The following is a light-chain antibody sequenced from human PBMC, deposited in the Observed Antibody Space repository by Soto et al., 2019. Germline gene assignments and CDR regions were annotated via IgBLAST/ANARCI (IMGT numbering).Light chain of an antibody. CDR1: QSIYSN. J-gene: IGKJ4*01. V-gene: IGKV3-15*01. CDR3: QQYEKWPPLT. CDR2: GAS. Sequence: EIVMTQSPATLSVSPGERATLSCRASQSIYSNLAWYQQKLGQAPRLLIYGASTRATGIPARFSGSGSGTEFTLTISSRQSEDFAVYYCQQYEKWPPLTFGGGTKVEI.